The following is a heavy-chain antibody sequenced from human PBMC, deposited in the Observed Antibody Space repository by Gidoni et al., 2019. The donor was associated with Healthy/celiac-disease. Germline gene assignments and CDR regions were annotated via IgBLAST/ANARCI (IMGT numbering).Heavy chain of an antibody. V-gene: IGHV1-8*01. Sequence: QVQLVQSGAEVKKPGASVKVSCTASGYTFTSYDINWVRQATGQGLEWMGWMNPNSGNTGYAQKFQGRVTMTRNTSISTAYMELSSLRSEDTAVYYCARGYRYCSSTSCYKGIYYYYMDVWGKGTTVTVSS. D-gene: IGHD2-2*02. J-gene: IGHJ6*03. CDR1: GYTFTSYD. CDR3: ARGYRYCSSTSCYKGIYYYYMDV. CDR2: MNPNSGNT.